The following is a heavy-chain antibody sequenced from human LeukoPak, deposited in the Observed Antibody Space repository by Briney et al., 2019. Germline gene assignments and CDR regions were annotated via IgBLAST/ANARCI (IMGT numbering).Heavy chain of an antibody. CDR3: ARIFGEPLAGYYYYMDV. V-gene: IGHV3-7*01. Sequence: AGGSLRLSCAASGFTFSNAWMSWVRQAPGKGLEWVANIKQDGSEKYYVDSVKGRFTISRDNAKNSLYLQMNSLRAEDTAVYYCARIFGEPLAGYYYYMDVWGKGTTVTVSS. CDR1: GFTFSNAW. CDR2: IKQDGSEK. D-gene: IGHD3-10*01. J-gene: IGHJ6*03.